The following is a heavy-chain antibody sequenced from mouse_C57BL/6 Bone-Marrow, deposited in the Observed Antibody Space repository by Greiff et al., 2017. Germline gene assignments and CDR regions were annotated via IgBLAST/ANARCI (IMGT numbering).Heavy chain of an antibody. CDR3: ARYNYDDAMDY. V-gene: IGHV1-69*01. D-gene: IGHD2-4*01. J-gene: IGHJ4*01. Sequence: VQLKQPGAELVMPGASVKLSCKASGYTFTSYWMHWVKQRPGQGLEWIGEIDPSDSYTNYNQKFKGKSTLTVDKSSSTAYMQLSSLTSEDSAVYYCARYNYDDAMDYWGQGTSVTVSS. CDR1: GYTFTSYW. CDR2: IDPSDSYT.